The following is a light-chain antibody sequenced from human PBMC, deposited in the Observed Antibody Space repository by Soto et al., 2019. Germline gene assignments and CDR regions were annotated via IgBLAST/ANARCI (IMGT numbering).Light chain of an antibody. CDR3: SSYTTSSTRV. V-gene: IGLV2-14*03. J-gene: IGLJ1*01. CDR2: EVR. Sequence: QSVLTQPASVNGSPGQWITISYNGTSSDVGAYDFVSWYQQHPDKAPKLMIYEVRNRPSGVSNRFSGSKSVNTATLTISGLQAEDEADYYCSSYTTSSTRVFGTGTKVTVL. CDR1: SSDVGAYDF.